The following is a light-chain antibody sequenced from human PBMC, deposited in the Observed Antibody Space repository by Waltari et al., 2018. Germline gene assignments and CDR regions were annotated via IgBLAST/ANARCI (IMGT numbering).Light chain of an antibody. V-gene: IGLV2-8*01. CDR1: SSDVGGHNF. J-gene: IGLJ1*01. CDR2: EVT. CDR3: CSYAGSDTPYV. Sequence: QSALTQPPSASGSPGQSVTISCTGTSSDVGGHNFVSWYQQHPGKVPKVIIYEVTKRPSGVPDRFSGSKSGNTASLTVSGLQTEDEADNYCCSYAGSDTPYVFGTGTTVTVL.